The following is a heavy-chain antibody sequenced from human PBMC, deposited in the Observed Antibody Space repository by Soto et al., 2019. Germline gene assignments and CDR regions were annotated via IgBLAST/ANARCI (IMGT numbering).Heavy chain of an antibody. D-gene: IGHD5-18*01. Sequence: GGSLRLSCAASGFTFSSYSMSWVRQAPGKGLEWVSAISGSGGSTYYADSVKGRFTISRDNSKNTLYLQMNSLRAEDTAVYYCANGGYSYGPYYYYYYGMDVWGQGTTVTVSS. V-gene: IGHV3-23*01. CDR3: ANGGYSYGPYYYYYYGMDV. J-gene: IGHJ6*02. CDR1: GFTFSSYS. CDR2: ISGSGGST.